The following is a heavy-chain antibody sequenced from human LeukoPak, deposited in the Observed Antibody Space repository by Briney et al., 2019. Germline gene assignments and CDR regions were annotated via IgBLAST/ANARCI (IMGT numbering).Heavy chain of an antibody. CDR1: GGSISSYY. J-gene: IGHJ5*02. V-gene: IGHV4-59*08. CDR3: ARHFNDRRTGTTLRFPFDP. CDR2: IYYSGST. D-gene: IGHD1-1*01. Sequence: SETLSLTCTVSGGSISSYYWSWIRQPPGKGLEWIWYIYYSGSTNYNPSLKSRVTISVDTSKNQFSLQLSSVTAADTAVYYCARHFNDRRTGTTLRFPFDPWGQGTLVTVSS.